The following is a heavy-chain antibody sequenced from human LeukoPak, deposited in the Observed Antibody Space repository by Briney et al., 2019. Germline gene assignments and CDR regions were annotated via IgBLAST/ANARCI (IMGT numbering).Heavy chain of an antibody. CDR1: GGSIRNYY. Sequence: SETLSLTCTVSGGSIRNYYWSWIRQPPGKGLEWIGYIYYSGSTNYSPSLKSRVTISVDTSKNQFSLKLNSVTAADTAVFYCASLTTGNWFDPWGQGTLVTVSS. J-gene: IGHJ5*02. V-gene: IGHV4-59*12. CDR2: IYYSGST. D-gene: IGHD4/OR15-4a*01. CDR3: ASLTTGNWFDP.